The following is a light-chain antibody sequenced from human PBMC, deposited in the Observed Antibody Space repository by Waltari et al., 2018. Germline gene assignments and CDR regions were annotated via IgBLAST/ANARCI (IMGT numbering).Light chain of an antibody. V-gene: IGLV3-25*03. J-gene: IGLJ2*01. Sequence: SDELTQPPSVSVSPGQTATITCSGDPLPTQYAYWYPRKAGQAPVLIIYKDSERPSGIPERFSGSSSGTTVTLTINGVQAEDDADYFCQSADRSSTPIFGGGTKLTVL. CDR1: PLPTQY. CDR2: KDS. CDR3: QSADRSSTPI.